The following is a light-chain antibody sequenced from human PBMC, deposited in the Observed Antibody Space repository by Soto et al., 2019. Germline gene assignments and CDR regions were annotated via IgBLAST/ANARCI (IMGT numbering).Light chain of an antibody. Sequence: ELVLPPSQGTLSLSPGARSPLSGRASQSVSSSYLAWYQQKPGQPPSLLIYGASSRATGIPDRFNGSGSGTDFTLTISRLEPDDFAVYHRQQYGSSPMFGQGTKVDIK. V-gene: IGKV3-20*01. J-gene: IGKJ1*01. CDR1: QSVSSSY. CDR3: QQYGSSPM. CDR2: GAS.